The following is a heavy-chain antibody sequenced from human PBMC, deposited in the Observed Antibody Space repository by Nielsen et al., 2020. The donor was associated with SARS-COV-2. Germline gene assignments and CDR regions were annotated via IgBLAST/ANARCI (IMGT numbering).Heavy chain of an antibody. CDR3: AKDIGYSSGGLDY. CDR1: GFTFSSYA. D-gene: IGHD6-19*01. J-gene: IGHJ4*02. Sequence: GGSLRLSCAASGFTFSSYAMSWVRQAPGKGLEWVSAISGSGGSTYYADSVKGRFTISRDNAKNSLYLQMNSLRAEDTALYYCAKDIGYSSGGLDYWGQGTLVTVSS. V-gene: IGHV3-23*01. CDR2: ISGSGGST.